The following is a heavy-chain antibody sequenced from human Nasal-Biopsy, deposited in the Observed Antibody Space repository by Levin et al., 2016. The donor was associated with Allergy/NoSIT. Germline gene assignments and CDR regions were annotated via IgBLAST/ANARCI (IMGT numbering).Heavy chain of an antibody. Sequence: SETLSLTCTVSGASFDRGYYWSWVRQSPDKGLEWLGEIYYTGTTNYNPSLESPVTMSIEKSRNQFSLKVNSVTAADTAVYYCTRTVIRLGRDYNYALDVWGQGTTVTVSS. CDR1: GASFDRGYY. V-gene: IGHV4-4*02. CDR3: TRTVIRLGRDYNYALDV. J-gene: IGHJ6*02. D-gene: IGHD3-16*01. CDR2: IYYTGTT.